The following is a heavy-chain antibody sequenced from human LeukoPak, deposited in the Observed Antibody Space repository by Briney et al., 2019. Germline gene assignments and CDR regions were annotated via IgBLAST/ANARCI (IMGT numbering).Heavy chain of an antibody. Sequence: GESLKISCKGSGYSFSTYQISWVRQMPGKGLEWMGKIDPSDLYTDYSPSFQGHVTISADTSINTAFLEWSSLKTSDTAIYYCASSIAAAGIGQNTFDIWGQGTVVAVSS. V-gene: IGHV5-10-1*01. CDR2: IDPSDLYT. CDR1: GYSFSTYQ. CDR3: ASSIAAAGIGQNTFDI. J-gene: IGHJ3*02. D-gene: IGHD6-13*01.